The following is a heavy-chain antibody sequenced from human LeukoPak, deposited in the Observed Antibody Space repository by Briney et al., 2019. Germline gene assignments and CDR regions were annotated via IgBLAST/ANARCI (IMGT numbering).Heavy chain of an antibody. CDR1: GFTFSSNW. CDR3: AKALSDSPPADY. J-gene: IGHJ4*02. Sequence: GGSLRLSCAASGFTFSSNWMHWVRQAPGKGLVWVSHISTDARTITYADFVKGRFTISRDNSKNTLYLQMNSLRAEDTAVYYCAKALSDSPPADYWGQGTLVTVSS. CDR2: ISTDARTI. V-gene: IGHV3-74*01. D-gene: IGHD3/OR15-3a*01.